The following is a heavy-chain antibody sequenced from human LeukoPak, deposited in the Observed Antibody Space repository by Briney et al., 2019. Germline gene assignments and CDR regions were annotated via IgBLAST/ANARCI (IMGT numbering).Heavy chain of an antibody. CDR2: IRYDGSNK. D-gene: IGHD5-24*01. V-gene: IGHV3-30*02. CDR3: AKDPGYNQYYFDY. J-gene: IGHJ4*02. CDR1: GFTFSCYG. Sequence: PGGSLRLSCAASGFTFSCYGMHWVRQAPGKGLEWVAFIRYDGSNKYYADSVKGRFTISRDNSKNTLYLQMNSLRAEDTAVYYCAKDPGYNQYYFDYWGQGTLVTVSS.